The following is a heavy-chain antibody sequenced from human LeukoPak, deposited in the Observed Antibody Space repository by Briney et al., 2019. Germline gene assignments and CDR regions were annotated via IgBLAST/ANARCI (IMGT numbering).Heavy chain of an antibody. CDR1: GGSFSNYY. J-gene: IGHJ4*02. D-gene: IGHD5-24*01. CDR2: INHSGST. Sequence: SETLSLTCAVYGGSFSNYYWTWIRQSPGKGLEWIGEINHSGSTTYNPSLTSRVTISVDTSKNQFSLKLSSVTAADTAVYYCASSRMGGYNPFDYWGQGTLVTVSS. V-gene: IGHV4-34*01. CDR3: ASSRMGGYNPFDY.